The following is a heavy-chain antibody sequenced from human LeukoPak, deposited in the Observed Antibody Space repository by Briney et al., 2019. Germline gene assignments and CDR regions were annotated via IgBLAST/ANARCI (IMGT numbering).Heavy chain of an antibody. CDR1: GGSISSYY. V-gene: IGHV4-59*08. Sequence: SETLSLTCTVSGGSISSYYWSWIRQPPGKGLEWIGYIYYSGSTNYNPSLKSRVIISVDTSKNQFSLKLSSVTAADTAVYYCARLSSGSSSWYDIDYWGQGTLVTVSS. CDR3: ARLSSGSSSWYDIDY. D-gene: IGHD6-13*01. CDR2: IYYSGST. J-gene: IGHJ4*02.